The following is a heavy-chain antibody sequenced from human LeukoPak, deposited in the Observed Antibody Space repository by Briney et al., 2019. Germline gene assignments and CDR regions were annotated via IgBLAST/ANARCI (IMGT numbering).Heavy chain of an antibody. CDR2: IYSGGST. CDR3: ARDLRQGSMGYFDY. V-gene: IGHV3-66*01. CDR1: GFTVSSNY. J-gene: IGHJ4*02. D-gene: IGHD2-8*01. Sequence: PGGSLRLSCAASGFTVSSNYMGWVRQAPGKGLEWVSVIYSGGSTYYADSVKGRFTISRDNSKNTLYLQMNSLRAEDTAVYYCARDLRQGSMGYFDYWGQGTLVTVSS.